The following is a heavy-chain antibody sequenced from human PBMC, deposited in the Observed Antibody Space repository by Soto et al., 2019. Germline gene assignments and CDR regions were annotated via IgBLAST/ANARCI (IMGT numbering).Heavy chain of an antibody. J-gene: IGHJ4*02. CDR2: IIPLSGRI. CDR3: AREKHYDNSGYFRTYLDS. D-gene: IGHD3-22*01. V-gene: IGHV1-69*13. CDR1: GGPFSSQA. Sequence: SVKVSFKACGGPFSSQAFNLVRQAPGQGLEWMGGIIPLSGRINYAQKFQHRITITADESTTAAYMDLTNLRSDDTAIYYCAREKHYDNSGYFRTYLDSWGQGTLVTVSS.